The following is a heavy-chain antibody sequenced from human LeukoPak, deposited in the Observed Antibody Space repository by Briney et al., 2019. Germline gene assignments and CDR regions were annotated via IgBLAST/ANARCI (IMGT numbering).Heavy chain of an antibody. CDR2: TYYRSKWYN. D-gene: IGHD2-2*01. J-gene: IGHJ4*02. CDR3: ARGGIGYCTSSSCYFDY. CDR1: GDSVSSAA. Sequence: SQTLSLTFASSGDSVSSAAWNWIRQSPSRGLELLGRTYYRSKWYNDYAVSVKSRITINPDTSKNQFSLQLNSVTPEDTAVYYCARGGIGYCTSSSCYFDYWGQGTLVNVSS. V-gene: IGHV6-1*01.